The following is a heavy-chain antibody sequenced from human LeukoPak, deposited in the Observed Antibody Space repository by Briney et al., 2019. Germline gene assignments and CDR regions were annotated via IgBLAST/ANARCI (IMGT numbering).Heavy chain of an antibody. V-gene: IGHV3-48*03. CDR3: ARVSQPQQPLDY. Sequence: GGSLRLSCAASGFTFSAYEMNWVRQAPGKGLECLSYIDGSGSTTYYADSVKGRFTLSRDNAKNSLYLLMNSLRAEDTAVYYCARVSQPQQPLDYWGQGTLVTVSS. CDR2: IDGSGSTT. J-gene: IGHJ4*02. CDR1: GFTFSAYE. D-gene: IGHD6-13*01.